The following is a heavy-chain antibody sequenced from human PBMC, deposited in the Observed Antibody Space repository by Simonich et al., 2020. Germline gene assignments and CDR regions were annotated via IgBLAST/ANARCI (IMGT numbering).Heavy chain of an antibody. D-gene: IGHD3-16*01. Sequence: QVQLQQWGAGLLKPSETLSLTCAVYGGSFSGYYWSWIRRPPGKGLEWIGEINHSRSTNYNPSLKSRVTISVDTSKNQFSLKLSSVTAADTAVYYCARPLGIVWAFDIWGQGTMVTVSS. CDR2: INHSRST. J-gene: IGHJ3*02. V-gene: IGHV4-34*01. CDR3: ARPLGIVWAFDI. CDR1: GGSFSGYY.